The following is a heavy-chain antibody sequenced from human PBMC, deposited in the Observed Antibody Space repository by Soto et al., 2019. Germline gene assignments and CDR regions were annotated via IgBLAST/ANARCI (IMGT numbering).Heavy chain of an antibody. CDR1: GFTFSSYG. CDR2: ISYDGSNK. CDR3: AIYRSGYDHSYYYYCMDV. V-gene: IGHV3-30*03. J-gene: IGHJ6*03. Sequence: GGSLRLSCAASGFTFSSYGMHWVRQAPGKGLEWVAVISYDGSNKYYADSEKGRFTISRDNSKNTLYLQMNTLRAEDTAVYYCAIYRSGYDHSYYYYCMDVWGKGTTVTVSS. D-gene: IGHD5-12*01.